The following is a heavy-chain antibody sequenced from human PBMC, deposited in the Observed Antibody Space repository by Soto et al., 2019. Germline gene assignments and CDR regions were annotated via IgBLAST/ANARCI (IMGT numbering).Heavy chain of an antibody. Sequence: QPGGSLRLSCAASGFTFSSYGMHWVRQAPGKGLEWVAVIWYDGSNKYYADSVKGRFTISRDNSKNTLYLQMNSLRAEDTAVYYCARDQGAAGYDAFDIWGQGTMVTVSS. CDR2: IWYDGSNK. CDR3: ARDQGAAGYDAFDI. D-gene: IGHD6-25*01. V-gene: IGHV3-33*01. CDR1: GFTFSSYG. J-gene: IGHJ3*02.